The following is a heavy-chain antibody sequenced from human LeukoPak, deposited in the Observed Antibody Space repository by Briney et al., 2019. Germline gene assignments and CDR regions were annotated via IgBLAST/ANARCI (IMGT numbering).Heavy chain of an antibody. CDR3: ARDYPPRAYSSSLYYYYYMDV. J-gene: IGHJ6*03. CDR1: GYTFTSYY. Sequence: ASVKVSCKASGYTFTSYYMHWVRQAPGQGLEWMGIINPSGGSTSYAQKFQGRVTMTRDTSTSTVYMELSSLRSEDTAVYYCARDYPPRAYSSSLYYYYYMDVWGKGTTVTVSS. D-gene: IGHD6-6*01. V-gene: IGHV1-46*01. CDR2: INPSGGST.